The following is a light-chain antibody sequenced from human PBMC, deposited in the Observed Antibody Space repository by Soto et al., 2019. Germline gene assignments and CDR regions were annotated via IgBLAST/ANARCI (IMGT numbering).Light chain of an antibody. CDR1: QAIRTW. J-gene: IGKJ1*01. V-gene: IGKV1-12*01. Sequence: IQMTQSPSSVSASVGDRVTITCRASQAIRTWLAWYQQKPGNAPKLLVYVVSSLQSGVPSRFSGSGSGTYFTLTISNLQPEDLATYYCLHTDSFPWTFGQGTQVEMK. CDR2: VVS. CDR3: LHTDSFPWT.